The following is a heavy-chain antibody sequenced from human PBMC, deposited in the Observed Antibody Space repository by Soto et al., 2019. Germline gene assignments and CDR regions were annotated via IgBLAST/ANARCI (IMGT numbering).Heavy chain of an antibody. CDR3: ARDSPGYCTNGVCQGYYYYRMDV. CDR1: GGSISSSNW. Sequence: QVQLQESGPGLVKPSGTLSLTCAVSGGSISSSNWWSWVRQPPGKGLEWIGEIYHSGSTNYNPSLKSRVTISVDKSKNQFSLKLGSVTAADTAVYYCARDSPGYCTNGVCQGYYYYRMDVWDQGTTVTVSS. V-gene: IGHV4-4*02. D-gene: IGHD2-8*01. J-gene: IGHJ6*02. CDR2: IYHSGST.